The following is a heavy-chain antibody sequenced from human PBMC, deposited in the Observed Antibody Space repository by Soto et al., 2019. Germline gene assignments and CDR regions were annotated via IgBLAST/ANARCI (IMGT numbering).Heavy chain of an antibody. Sequence: GASVQVSCKASGYTFTSYDINWVRQATGQGLEWMGWMNPNSGNTGYAQKFQGRVTMTRNTSISTAYMELSSLRSEDTAVYYCARRLPMVRGARGLNWFDPWGQGTLVTVSS. CDR1: GYTFTSYD. CDR2: MNPNSGNT. CDR3: ARRLPMVRGARGLNWFDP. J-gene: IGHJ5*02. D-gene: IGHD3-10*01. V-gene: IGHV1-8*01.